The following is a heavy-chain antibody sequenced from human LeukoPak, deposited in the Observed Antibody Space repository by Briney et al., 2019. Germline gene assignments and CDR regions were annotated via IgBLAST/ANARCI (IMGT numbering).Heavy chain of an antibody. J-gene: IGHJ6*03. Sequence: GRSLRLSCAPSGFTFSDYCMHWVRQAPGKGLVGVSRINSDGRITNYADSVKGRFTISRDNAKNTLYLQMNSLRAEDTAVYYCARDPTFHYYYYYYMDVWGKGTTVTVSS. CDR1: GFTFSDYC. CDR2: INSDGRIT. CDR3: ARDPTFHYYYYYYMDV. D-gene: IGHD2/OR15-2a*01. V-gene: IGHV3-74*01.